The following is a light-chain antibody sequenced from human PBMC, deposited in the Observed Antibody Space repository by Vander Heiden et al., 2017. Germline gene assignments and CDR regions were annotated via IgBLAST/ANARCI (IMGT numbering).Light chain of an antibody. J-gene: IGLJ1*01. CDR3: AAWDDSLNGPV. Sequence: QSVLTQPPSASGPPGQRVTTSCSCSSSNIGSTTVNWYQQRPGTAPKLLIYSNKQRPSGVPDRFSGSKSGTSASLAISGLQSEEEADYYCAAWDDSLNGPVFGTGTKVTVL. V-gene: IGLV1-44*01. CDR2: SNK. CDR1: SSNIGSTT.